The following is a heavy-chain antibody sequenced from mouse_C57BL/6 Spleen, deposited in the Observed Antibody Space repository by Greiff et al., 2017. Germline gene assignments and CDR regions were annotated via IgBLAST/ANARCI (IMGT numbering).Heavy chain of an antibody. Sequence: VQLQQSGAELVRPGASVKLSCTASGFNIKDDYMHWVKQRPEQGLEWIGWIDPENGDTEYASKFQGKATITADTSSNTAYLQLSSLTSEDTAVYYCTTTAWWAYWGQGTLVTVSA. CDR2: IDPENGDT. J-gene: IGHJ3*01. V-gene: IGHV14-4*01. CDR1: GFNIKDDY. CDR3: TTTAWWAY.